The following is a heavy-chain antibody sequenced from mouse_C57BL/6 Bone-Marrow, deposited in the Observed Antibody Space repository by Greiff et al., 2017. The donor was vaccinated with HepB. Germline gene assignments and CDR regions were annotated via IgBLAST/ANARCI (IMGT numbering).Heavy chain of an antibody. CDR3: VRQYYGSSYDV. V-gene: IGHV10-1*01. CDR2: IRSKSNNYAT. CDR1: GFSFNTYA. J-gene: IGHJ1*03. D-gene: IGHD1-1*01. Sequence: VQLKESGGGLVQPKGSLKLSCAASGFSFNTYAMNWVRQAPGKGLEWVARIRSKSNNYATYYADSVKDRFTISRDDSESMLYLQMNNLKTEDTAMYYCVRQYYGSSYDVWGTGTTVTVSS.